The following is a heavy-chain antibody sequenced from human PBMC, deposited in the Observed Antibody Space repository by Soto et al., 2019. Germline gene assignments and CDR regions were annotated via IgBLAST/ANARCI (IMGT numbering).Heavy chain of an antibody. V-gene: IGHV3-30-3*01. CDR2: ISYDGSNK. Sequence: QVQLVESGGGVVQPGRSLRLSCAASGFTFSSYAMHWVRQAPGKGLEWVAVISYDGSNKYYADSVKGRFTISRDNSKNTLYLQMKSLRAEDTAVYYCERDRLRYNWNDFPYYYYGMDVWGQGTTVTVSS. J-gene: IGHJ6*02. CDR3: ERDRLRYNWNDFPYYYYGMDV. D-gene: IGHD1-1*01. CDR1: GFTFSSYA.